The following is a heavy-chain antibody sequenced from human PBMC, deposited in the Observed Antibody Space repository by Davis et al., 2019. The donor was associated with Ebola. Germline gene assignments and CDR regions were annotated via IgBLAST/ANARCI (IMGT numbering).Heavy chain of an antibody. Sequence: GESLKISCSASGFTFSYYALHWVRQPPGKGLEYVSGINNNGGDTYYTESVTGRFIFSRDNPKNTLYLQMSSLRVEDMAVYYCVKDRGPICRGLDHWGQGTLVTVSS. CDR2: INNNGGDT. CDR3: VKDRGPICRGLDH. V-gene: IGHV3-64D*06. CDR1: GFTFSYYA. J-gene: IGHJ4*02. D-gene: IGHD3-10*01.